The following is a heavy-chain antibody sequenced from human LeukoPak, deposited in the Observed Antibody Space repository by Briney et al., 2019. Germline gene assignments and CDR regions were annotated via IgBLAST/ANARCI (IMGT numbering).Heavy chain of an antibody. V-gene: IGHV3-48*01. J-gene: IGHJ4*02. CDR3: ARALGSRAGIAAAGTGYYFDY. CDR2: INSGGSLI. D-gene: IGHD6-13*01. Sequence: GGSLRLSCAASGFTSNTYSMMWVRQAPGKGLEWVSYINSGGSLIYYADSVKGRFTISRDNSKNTLYLQMNSLRAEDTAVYYCARALGSRAGIAAAGTGYYFDYWGQGTLVTVSS. CDR1: GFTSNTYS.